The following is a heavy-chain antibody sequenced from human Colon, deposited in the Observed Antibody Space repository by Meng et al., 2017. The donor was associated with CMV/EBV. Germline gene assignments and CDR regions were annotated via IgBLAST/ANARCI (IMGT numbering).Heavy chain of an antibody. V-gene: IGHV3-15*01. CDR3: STPGYYDILAGYYRVPFYFDH. J-gene: IGHJ4*02. Sequence: MNWISQAPGKGLEWVGRIKSKSDGGATDYAAPVKGRFTISRDDSKNTLFLQMNSLKTEDTAVYYCSTPGYYDILAGYYRVPFYFDHWGQGTLVTVSS. D-gene: IGHD3-9*01. CDR2: IKSKSDGGAT.